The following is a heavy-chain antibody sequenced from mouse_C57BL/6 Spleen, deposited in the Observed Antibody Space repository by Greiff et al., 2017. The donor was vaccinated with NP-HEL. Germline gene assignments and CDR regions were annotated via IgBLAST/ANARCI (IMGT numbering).Heavy chain of an antibody. CDR2: IYPGSGST. Sequence: QVQLKQPGAELVKPGASVKMSCKASGYTFTSYWITWVKQRPGQGLEWIGDIYPGSGSTNYNEKFKSKATLTVDTSSSTAYMQLSSLTSEDSAVYYCARGPYDYDEGYAMDYWGQGTSVTVSS. CDR3: ARGPYDYDEGYAMDY. D-gene: IGHD2-4*01. J-gene: IGHJ4*01. CDR1: GYTFTSYW. V-gene: IGHV1-55*01.